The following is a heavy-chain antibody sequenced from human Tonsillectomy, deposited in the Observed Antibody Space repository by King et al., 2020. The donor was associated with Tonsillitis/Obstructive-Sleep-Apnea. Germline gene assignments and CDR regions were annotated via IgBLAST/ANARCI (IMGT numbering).Heavy chain of an antibody. CDR1: GFTFSSHA. J-gene: IGHJ4*02. CDR2: ISYRGVST. D-gene: IGHD1-26*01. Sequence: VQLVESGGGLVQPGGPLRLSCAASGFTFSSHAMSWVRQAPGRGLEWVSAISYRGVSTTYADSVKGRFTISRDNSKNTLYLQMNSLRGEDTAVYFCAKRIVGATTQFDFWGQGTLVTVSS. CDR3: AKRIVGATTQFDF. V-gene: IGHV3-23*04.